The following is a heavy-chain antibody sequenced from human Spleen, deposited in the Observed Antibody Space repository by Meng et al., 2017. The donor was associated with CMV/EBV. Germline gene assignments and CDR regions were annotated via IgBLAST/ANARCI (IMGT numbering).Heavy chain of an antibody. V-gene: IGHV1-46*01. D-gene: IGHD3-3*01. J-gene: IGHJ4*02. CDR3: ASTSSGFGVVLDY. Sequence: ASVKVSCKASGYTFTSYYMHWVRQAPGQGLEWMGIINSSGGSTSYAQKFQGRVTMTTDTSTSTAYMELRSLRSDDTAMYYCASTSSGFGVVLDYWGQGTLVTVSS. CDR1: GYTFTSYY. CDR2: INSSGGST.